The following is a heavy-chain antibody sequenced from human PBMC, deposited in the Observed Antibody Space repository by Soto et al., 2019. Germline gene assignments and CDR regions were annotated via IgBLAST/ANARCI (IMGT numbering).Heavy chain of an antibody. J-gene: IGHJ4*02. D-gene: IGHD1-7*01. Sequence: ASVKVSCKASGYTFTNYYMHWVRQAPGQGLEWMGMINPSGGNTNYAQKFQGRVTMTRDTSTSKVYMELSSLRSDDTAVDYYATVTGTIGYFDYWGQGTLVTVSS. CDR3: ATVTGTIGYFDY. V-gene: IGHV1-46*01. CDR2: INPSGGNT. CDR1: GYTFTNYY.